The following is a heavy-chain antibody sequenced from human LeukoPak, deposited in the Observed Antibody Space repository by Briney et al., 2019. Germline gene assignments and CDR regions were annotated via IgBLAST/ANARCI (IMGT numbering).Heavy chain of an antibody. CDR2: IYYSGST. CDR3: ASDRGGSNSRGLGSY. CDR1: GGSVSSGSYY. J-gene: IGHJ4*02. V-gene: IGHV4-61*01. D-gene: IGHD4-23*01. Sequence: SETLSLTCSVSGGSVSSGSYYWSWIRQPPGKGLEWIGYIYYSGSTNYNPSLKSRVTISVDTSKNQFSLKLNSVTAADTAVYYCASDRGGSNSRGLGSYWGQGTLVTVSS.